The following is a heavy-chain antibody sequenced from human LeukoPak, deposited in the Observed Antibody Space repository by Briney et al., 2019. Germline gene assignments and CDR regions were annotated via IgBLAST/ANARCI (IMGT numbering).Heavy chain of an antibody. CDR3: AKDADQLLSNWFDP. V-gene: IGHV3-30-3*01. CDR2: ISYDGSNK. D-gene: IGHD2-2*01. CDR1: GFTFSSYA. Sequence: PGRSLRLSCAASGFTFSSYAMHWVRQAPGKGLEWVAVISYDGSNKYYADSVKGRFTISRDNSKNTLYLQMNSLRAEDTAVYYCAKDADQLLSNWFDPWGQGTLVTVSS. J-gene: IGHJ5*02.